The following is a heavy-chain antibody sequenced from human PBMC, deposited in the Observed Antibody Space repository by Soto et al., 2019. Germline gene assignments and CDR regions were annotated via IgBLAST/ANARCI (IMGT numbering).Heavy chain of an antibody. D-gene: IGHD6-13*01. V-gene: IGHV3-53*01. CDR3: ARDQRIAAADNYYYGMDV. J-gene: IGHJ6*02. CDR2: IYSGGST. CDR1: GFTVSSNY. Sequence: PGGSLRLSCAASGFTVSSNYMSWVRQAPGKGLEWVSVIYSGGSTYYADSVKGRFTISRDNSKNTLYLQMNSLRAEDTAVYYCARDQRIAAADNYYYGMDVWGQGTTVTVSS.